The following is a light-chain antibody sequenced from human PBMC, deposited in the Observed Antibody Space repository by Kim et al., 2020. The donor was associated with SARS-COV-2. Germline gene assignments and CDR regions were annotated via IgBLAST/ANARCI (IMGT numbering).Light chain of an antibody. CDR3: GTWDSGLSAVV. CDR2: DNN. J-gene: IGLJ2*01. V-gene: IGLV1-51*01. CDR1: SSNIGNNY. Sequence: QKVTISCSGCSSNIGNNYVSWYQQLPGTAPKLLIYDNNKRPSGIPDRFSGSKSGTSATLGITGLQTGDEADYYCGTWDSGLSAVVFGGGTQLTVL.